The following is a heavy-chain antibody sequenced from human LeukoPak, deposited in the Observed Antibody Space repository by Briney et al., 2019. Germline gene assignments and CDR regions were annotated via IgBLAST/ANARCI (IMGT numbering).Heavy chain of an antibody. CDR1: GFTFSSYA. D-gene: IGHD3-16*01. CDR2: ISGSGGST. CDR3: AKAIELGPYPPTFHRMDV. V-gene: IGHV3-23*01. Sequence: GGSLRLSCAASGFTFSSYAMSWVRQAPGKGLEWVSAISGSGGSTYYADSVKGRFTISRDNSKNTLYLQMNSLRAEDTAVYYCAKAIELGPYPPTFHRMDVWGQGTTVTVSS. J-gene: IGHJ6*02.